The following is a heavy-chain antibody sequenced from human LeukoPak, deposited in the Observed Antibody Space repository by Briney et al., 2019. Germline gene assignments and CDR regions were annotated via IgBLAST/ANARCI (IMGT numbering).Heavy chain of an antibody. CDR2: ISYNGDT. CDR3: ARGTYDLWSAYRSAYNWFDP. V-gene: IGHV4-31*03. Sequence: PSETLSLTCTVSGGSIRSGGFFWTWIRQLPGKGLEWIGYISYNGDTNSSPSLKSRVIMSINTSENQFSLKLSSVTAADTAVYYCARGTYDLWSAYRSAYNWFDPWGQGTLVTVSP. J-gene: IGHJ5*02. D-gene: IGHD3-3*01. CDR1: GGSIRSGGFF.